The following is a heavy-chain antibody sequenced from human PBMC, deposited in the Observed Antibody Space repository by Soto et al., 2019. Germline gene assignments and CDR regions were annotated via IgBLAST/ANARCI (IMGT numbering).Heavy chain of an antibody. CDR3: ASGAVAGIYYYYGMDV. V-gene: IGHV4-61*01. CDR2: IYYSGST. J-gene: IGHJ6*02. Sequence: SETLSLTCTVSGGSVSSGSYYWSWIRQPPGKGLEWIGYIYYSGSTNYNPSLKSRVTISVDTSKNQFSLKLSSVTAADTAVYYCASGAVAGIYYYYGMDVWGQGTTVTSP. D-gene: IGHD6-19*01. CDR1: GGSVSSGSYY.